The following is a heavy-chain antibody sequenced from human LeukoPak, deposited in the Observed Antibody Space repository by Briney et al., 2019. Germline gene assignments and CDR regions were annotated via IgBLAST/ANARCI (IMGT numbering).Heavy chain of an antibody. Sequence: GGSLRLSCAASGFTFSDYYMSWIRQAPGKGLEWVSYISSSGSTIYYADSVKGRFTISRDNAKNSLYLQMNSLRAEDTAVYYCARVFSAGGNYYDSSGYDGGYDYWGQGTLVTVSS. CDR2: ISSSGSTI. V-gene: IGHV3-11*01. CDR1: GFTFSDYY. D-gene: IGHD3-22*01. CDR3: ARVFSAGGNYYDSSGYDGGYDY. J-gene: IGHJ4*02.